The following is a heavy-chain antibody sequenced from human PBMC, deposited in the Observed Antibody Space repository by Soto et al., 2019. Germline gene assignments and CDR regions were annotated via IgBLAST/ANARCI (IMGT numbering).Heavy chain of an antibody. CDR3: ARANYEFWSGYRNSYYYYGKDV. Sequence: QVQLVESGGGVVQPGRSLTLSCAASGFTFSSYAMHWVRQAPGKGLVWVAVISYDGSNKYYADSVKGRFTISRDNSKNTLYLQMYSRRAEDTAVYYCARANYEFWSGYRNSYYYYGKDVWRQGTTITVSS. V-gene: IGHV3-30-3*01. CDR2: ISYDGSNK. D-gene: IGHD3-3*01. CDR1: GFTFSSYA. J-gene: IGHJ6*02.